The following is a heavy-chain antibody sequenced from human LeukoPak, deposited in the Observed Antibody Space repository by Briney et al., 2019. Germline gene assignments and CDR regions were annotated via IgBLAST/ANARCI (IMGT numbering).Heavy chain of an antibody. CDR3: ARGYYYDSSGCPRY. J-gene: IGHJ4*02. D-gene: IGHD3-22*01. CDR2: ISTDGSNK. Sequence: PGGSLRLSCAASGFTFSSYGMHWVRQAPGKGLEWVAIISTDGSNKYYADSVKGRFTISRDNSKNTLYLQMNSLRAEDTAVYYCARGYYYDSSGCPRYWGQGTLVTVSS. CDR1: GFTFSSYG. V-gene: IGHV3-30*03.